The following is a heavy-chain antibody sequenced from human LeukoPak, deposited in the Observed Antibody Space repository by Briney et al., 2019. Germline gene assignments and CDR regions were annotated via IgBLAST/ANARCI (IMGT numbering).Heavy chain of an antibody. V-gene: IGHV3-11*04. CDR1: GFTFSDYY. CDR3: ARVLTPYYDTCGYPF. Sequence: GGSLRLSXAASGFTFSDYYMSWIRQAPGKGVEWVSYISGSGSTIYYADSVKGRFTISRDNAKNSLYLQMNSLSPDDTAVYYCARVLTPYYDTCGYPFWGQGTLVTVSS. D-gene: IGHD3-22*01. CDR2: ISGSGSTI. J-gene: IGHJ4*02.